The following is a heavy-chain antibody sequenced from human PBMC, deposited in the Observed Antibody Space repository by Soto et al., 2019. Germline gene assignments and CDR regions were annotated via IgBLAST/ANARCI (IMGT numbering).Heavy chain of an antibody. Sequence: PSETLSLTCTVSGGSIRSGGYYWSWIRQHPGKGLEWIGYIYYSGSTYYNPSLKSRVTISVDTSKNQFSLKLSSVTAAATAVYYCAKSVAYAFDIWGQGTMVTVSS. CDR1: GGSIRSGGYY. V-gene: IGHV4-31*03. D-gene: IGHD6-19*01. J-gene: IGHJ3*02. CDR3: AKSVAYAFDI. CDR2: IYYSGST.